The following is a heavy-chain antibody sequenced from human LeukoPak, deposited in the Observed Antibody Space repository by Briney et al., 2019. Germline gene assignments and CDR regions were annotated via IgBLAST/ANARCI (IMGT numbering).Heavy chain of an antibody. D-gene: IGHD2-2*01. J-gene: IGHJ6*02. CDR1: GYTFTSYG. Sequence: ASVKVSCKASGYTFTSYGISWVRQAPGQGLEWMGWISAYNGNTNYAQKLQGRVTMTTDTSTSTAYMELRSLRSDDTAVYYCARDYRVPAADYYYYYYGMDVWGQGTTVTVSS. CDR2: ISAYNGNT. V-gene: IGHV1-18*01. CDR3: ARDYRVPAADYYYYYYGMDV.